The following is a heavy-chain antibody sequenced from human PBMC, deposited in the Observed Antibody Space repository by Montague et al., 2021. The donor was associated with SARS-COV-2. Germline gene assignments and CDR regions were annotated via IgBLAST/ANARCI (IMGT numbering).Heavy chain of an antibody. CDR3: ARGQGEITMIVVVLTAAAHYFDY. V-gene: IGHV4-39*07. CDR1: GGSISSGGYY. J-gene: IGHJ4*02. CDR2: INHSGST. D-gene: IGHD3-22*01. Sequence: SETLSLTCTVSGGSISSGGYYWSWIRQPPGKGLEWIGEINHSGSTKYNPSLKSRVSISVDTSKNQFSLKLNSVTAADTAVYYCARGQGEITMIVVVLTAAAHYFDYWGQGTLVTVSP.